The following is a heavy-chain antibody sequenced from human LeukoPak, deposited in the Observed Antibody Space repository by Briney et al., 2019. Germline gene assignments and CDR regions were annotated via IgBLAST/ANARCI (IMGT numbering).Heavy chain of an antibody. V-gene: IGHV3-48*01. CDR1: GFTFSSYS. Sequence: PGGSLRLSCAASGFTFSSYSMNWLRQAPGKGLEWVSYISSSSSTIYYADSVKGRFTISRDNAKNSLYLQMNSLRAEDTAVYYCARGMRTYYYDSSGYYYWGQGTLVTVSS. CDR3: ARGMRTYYYDSSGYYY. J-gene: IGHJ4*02. CDR2: ISSSSSTI. D-gene: IGHD3-22*01.